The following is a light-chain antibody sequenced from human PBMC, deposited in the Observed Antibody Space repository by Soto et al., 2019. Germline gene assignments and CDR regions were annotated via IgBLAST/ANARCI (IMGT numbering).Light chain of an antibody. CDR2: GAS. CDR1: QSVSSSY. Sequence: EIVLTQSPGTLSLFPGERATLSCRASQSVSSSYLAWYQQKPGQAPRLLIYGASSRATGIPDRFSGSGSGTDFTLTISRLEPEDFAVYYCQQYGSFTFGQGTKVDIK. V-gene: IGKV3-20*01. CDR3: QQYGSFT. J-gene: IGKJ1*01.